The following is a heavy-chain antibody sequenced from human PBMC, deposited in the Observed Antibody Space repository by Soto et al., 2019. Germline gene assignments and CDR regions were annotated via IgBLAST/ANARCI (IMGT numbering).Heavy chain of an antibody. CDR1: GFTFSSYS. D-gene: IGHD3-10*01. Sequence: EVQLVESGGGLVKPGGSLRLSCAASGFTFSSYSMNWVRQAPGKGLEWVSSISSSSSYIYYADSVKGRFTISRDNAKNSLNLKMKSREAKSKDVYYCAREASITIVRIGPSSHCYGMDVWGQGTTVTVSS. CDR2: ISSSSSYI. CDR3: AREASITIVRIGPSSHCYGMDV. J-gene: IGHJ6*02. V-gene: IGHV3-21*01.